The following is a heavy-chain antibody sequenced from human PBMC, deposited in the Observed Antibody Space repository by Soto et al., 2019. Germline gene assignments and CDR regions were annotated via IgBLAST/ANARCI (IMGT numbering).Heavy chain of an antibody. Sequence: QITLEESGPTLVKPTQTLTLTCTFSGFSLSAHGVGVGWVRQPPGKAPEWLALIYWDNDKRYSPSLKSRLTVTKDTSKTQVVLVMTNMDLVDTATYYCARRPTVTRPFDYWGQGALVIVSS. J-gene: IGHJ4*02. CDR1: GFSLSAHGVG. V-gene: IGHV2-5*02. CDR3: ARRPTVTRPFDY. CDR2: IYWDNDK. D-gene: IGHD5-18*01.